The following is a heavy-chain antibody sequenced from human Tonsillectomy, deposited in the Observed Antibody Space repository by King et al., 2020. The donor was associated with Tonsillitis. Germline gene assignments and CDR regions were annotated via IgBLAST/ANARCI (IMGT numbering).Heavy chain of an antibody. D-gene: IGHD1-26*01. CDR1: GGSISSYN. Sequence: VQLQESGPGLVKPSETLSLICTVSGGSISSYNWSWIRQPPGKGLQWVGCIYHSGSTDYNPSLKSRVTISVDTSKKQLSLKLSSVTAADTAVYYCARHEGSYAVFEGYYFDYWGQGTLVTVSS. CDR3: ARHEGSYAVFEGYYFDY. CDR2: IYHSGST. J-gene: IGHJ4*02. V-gene: IGHV4-59*08.